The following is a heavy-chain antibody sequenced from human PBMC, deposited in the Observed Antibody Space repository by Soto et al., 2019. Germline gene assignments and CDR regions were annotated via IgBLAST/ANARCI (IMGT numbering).Heavy chain of an antibody. CDR3: ARPGGYSYGYFDY. J-gene: IGHJ4*02. V-gene: IGHV3-23*01. Sequence: GGSLRLSCAASGFTFSGYAMSWVRQAPGKGLEWVSVIHGGGNSAYYADSVKGRFTISRDNSKNTLYLQMNSLRAEDTAVYYCARPGGYSYGYFDYWGQGTLVTVSS. CDR2: IHGGGNSA. CDR1: GFTFSGYA. D-gene: IGHD5-18*01.